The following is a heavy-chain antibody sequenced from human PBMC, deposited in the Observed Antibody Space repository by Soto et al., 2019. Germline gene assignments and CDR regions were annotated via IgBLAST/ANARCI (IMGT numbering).Heavy chain of an antibody. D-gene: IGHD6-13*01. J-gene: IGHJ4*02. CDR1: GGSFSGYY. Sequence: PSETLSLTCAVYGGSFSGYYWSWIRQPPGKGLEWIGEINHSGSTNYNPSLKSRVTISVDTSKNQFSLKLSSVTAADTAVYYCARGIRVSGYSSSWYDYWGQGTLVTVYS. V-gene: IGHV4-34*01. CDR2: INHSGST. CDR3: ARGIRVSGYSSSWYDY.